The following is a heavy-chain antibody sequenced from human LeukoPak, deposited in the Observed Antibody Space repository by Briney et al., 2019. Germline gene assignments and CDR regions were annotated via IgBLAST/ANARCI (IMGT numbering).Heavy chain of an antibody. D-gene: IGHD4-11*01. Sequence: GGSLRLSCAASGFTFSSYAMHWVRQAPGKGLEWVAVISYDGSNKYYADSVKGRFTISRDNSKNTLYLQMNSLRAEDTAVYYCVSKSRYWGQGTLVTVSS. V-gene: IGHV3-30-3*01. CDR3: VSKSRY. CDR2: ISYDGSNK. CDR1: GFTFSSYA. J-gene: IGHJ4*02.